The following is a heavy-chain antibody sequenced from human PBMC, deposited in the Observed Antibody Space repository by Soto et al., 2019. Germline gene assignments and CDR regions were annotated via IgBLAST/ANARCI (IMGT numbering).Heavy chain of an antibody. Sequence: EVQLVESGGGLVQPGGSLRLSCAASGFTFSSHAMGWVRQAPGKGLEWVSAISGSGENTYYADSVKGRFTISRDNSKNTLYLQMNSLRAEDTAVYYCARESCSSTGCYYFGMDVWGQGTTVTVSS. CDR1: GFTFSSHA. D-gene: IGHD2-2*01. CDR3: ARESCSSTGCYYFGMDV. V-gene: IGHV3-23*04. CDR2: ISGSGENT. J-gene: IGHJ6*02.